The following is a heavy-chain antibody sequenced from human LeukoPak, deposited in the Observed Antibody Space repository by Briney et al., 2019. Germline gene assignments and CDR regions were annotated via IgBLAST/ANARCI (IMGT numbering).Heavy chain of an antibody. CDR2: INHSGST. CDR1: GGSFSGYY. V-gene: IGHV4-34*01. Sequence: SETLSLTCAVYGGSFSGYYWSWIRQPTGKGLERIGEINHSGSTNYNPSLKSRVTISVDTSKNQFSLKLSSVTAADTAVYYCARQRSRYSSGWQYFQHWGQGTLVTVSS. J-gene: IGHJ1*01. CDR3: ARQRSRYSSGWQYFQH. D-gene: IGHD6-19*01.